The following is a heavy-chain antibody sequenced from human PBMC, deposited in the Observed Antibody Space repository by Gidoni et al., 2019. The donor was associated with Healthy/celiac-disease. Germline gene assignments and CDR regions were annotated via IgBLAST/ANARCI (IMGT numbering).Heavy chain of an antibody. D-gene: IGHD3-10*01. CDR1: GFTVSSNY. CDR3: ASEDGSGSSSYWYFDL. V-gene: IGHV3-66*01. Sequence: EVQLVESGGGLVQPGGSLSLSCAASGFTVSSNYMSWVRQAPGKGLEWVSVIYSGGSTYYADSVKGRFTISRDNSKNTLYLQMNSLRAEDTAVYYCASEDGSGSSSYWYFDLWGRGTLVTVSS. J-gene: IGHJ2*01. CDR2: IYSGGST.